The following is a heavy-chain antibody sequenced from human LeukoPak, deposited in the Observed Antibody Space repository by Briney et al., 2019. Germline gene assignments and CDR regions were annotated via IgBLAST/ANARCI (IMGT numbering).Heavy chain of an antibody. V-gene: IGHV3-23*01. D-gene: IGHD2-2*01. Sequence: GGSLRLSCAASGFTFSSYAMSWVRQAPGKGLEWVSSISGSGGSTYYADSVKGRFTISRDNSKNTMYLQMNSLRAEDTAVYYCAKDLVVVPAANDAFDIRGQGTMVTVSS. CDR3: AKDLVVVPAANDAFDI. CDR1: GFTFSSYA. CDR2: ISGSGGST. J-gene: IGHJ3*02.